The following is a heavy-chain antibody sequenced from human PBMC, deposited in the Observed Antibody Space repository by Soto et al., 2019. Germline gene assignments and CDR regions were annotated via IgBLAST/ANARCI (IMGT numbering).Heavy chain of an antibody. CDR1: GFTFSSYW. V-gene: IGHV3-7*04. Sequence: EVQVVESGGGLVQPGGSLRLYCAASGFTFSSYWMSWIRKAPGKGLEWVANIKQDGSERNYVDSVKGRFTISRDNAKNSLYLQMNSLRDEDTAVYYCAMGSGLGYWGQGTLVTVSS. CDR2: IKQDGSER. J-gene: IGHJ4*02. D-gene: IGHD3-22*01. CDR3: AMGSGLGY.